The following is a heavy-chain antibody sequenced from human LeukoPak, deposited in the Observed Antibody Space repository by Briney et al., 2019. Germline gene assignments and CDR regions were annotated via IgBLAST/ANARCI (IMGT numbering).Heavy chain of an antibody. CDR2: INPSGGST. J-gene: IGHJ4*02. CDR1: GYTFTSYY. CDR3: ARGSINYNSGGYYDNPPLDY. V-gene: IGHV1-46*01. D-gene: IGHD3-22*01. Sequence: ASVKVSCKASGYTFTSYYMNWVRQAPGQGLEWMGMINPSGGSTSYAQKFQGRVTMTRDTSTSTVYMELSSLRSEDTAVYYCARGSINYNSGGYYDNPPLDYWGQGTLITVS.